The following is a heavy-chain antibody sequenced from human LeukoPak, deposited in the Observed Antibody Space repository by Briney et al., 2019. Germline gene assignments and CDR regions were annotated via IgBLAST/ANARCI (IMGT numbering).Heavy chain of an antibody. V-gene: IGHV3-21*01. Sequence: GGSLRLSCAASGFTFSSYTMNWVRQAPGKGLEWVSSITSSSSYIYYADSVKGRFTISRDNAKNSLYLQMNSLRAEDTAVYYCARAYGATLRDAFDIWGQGTMVTVSS. J-gene: IGHJ3*02. CDR3: ARAYGATLRDAFDI. CDR1: GFTFSSYT. D-gene: IGHD1-26*01. CDR2: ITSSSSYI.